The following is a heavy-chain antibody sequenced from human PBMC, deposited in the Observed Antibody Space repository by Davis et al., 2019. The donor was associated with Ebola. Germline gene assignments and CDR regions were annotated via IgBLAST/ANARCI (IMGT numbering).Heavy chain of an antibody. CDR2: IYYSGST. V-gene: IGHV4-39*07. D-gene: IGHD2-2*02. Sequence: PSETLSLTCTVSGGSISSSSYYWGWIRQPPGKGLEWIGSIYYSGSTYYNPSLKSRVTISVDTSKNQFSLKLSSVTAADTAVYYCAREPRKVVPAAILHYFDYWGQGTLVTVSS. CDR3: AREPRKVVPAAILHYFDY. CDR1: GGSISSSSYY. J-gene: IGHJ4*02.